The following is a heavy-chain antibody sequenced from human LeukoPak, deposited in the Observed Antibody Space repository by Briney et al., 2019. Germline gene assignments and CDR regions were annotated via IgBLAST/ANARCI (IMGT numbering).Heavy chain of an antibody. V-gene: IGHV5-51*01. CDR3: ARQSPILPGYPTSFYFYGMDV. Sequence: GDSLKISCRGSGYGYNFATYWIAWVRQMPGKGLEWMGIIYPGDSETRYSPSFQGLVTVSADESISTAYLLWSSLKTSDTAIYYCARQSPILPGYPTSFYFYGMDVWGQGTTVTVSS. CDR1: GYGYNFATYW. CDR2: IYPGDSET. D-gene: IGHD3-9*01. J-gene: IGHJ6*02.